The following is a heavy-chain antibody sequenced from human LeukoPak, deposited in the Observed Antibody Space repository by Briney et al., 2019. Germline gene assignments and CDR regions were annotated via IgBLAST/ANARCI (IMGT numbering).Heavy chain of an antibody. V-gene: IGHV3-30*01. Sequence: PGGSLRLSCAASGFTFSSYAMHWVRQAPGKGLEWVAVISFDGSNKYYADSVKGRFTISRDNSKNTLYLQMHSLRAEDTAVYYCGGGIAAAQRHWFDPWGQGTLVTVSS. D-gene: IGHD6-13*01. CDR1: GFTFSSYA. CDR3: GGGIAAAQRHWFDP. CDR2: ISFDGSNK. J-gene: IGHJ5*02.